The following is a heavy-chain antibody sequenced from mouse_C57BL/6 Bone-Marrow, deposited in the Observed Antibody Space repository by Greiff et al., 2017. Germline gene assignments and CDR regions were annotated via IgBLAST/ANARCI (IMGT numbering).Heavy chain of an antibody. J-gene: IGHJ1*03. V-gene: IGHV2-2*01. CDR1: GFSLTSYG. D-gene: IGHD1-1*01. CDR3: ARNPSYYGSSYWYFDV. CDR2: IWSGGST. Sequence: VQLVESGPGLVQPSQSLSITCTVSGFSLTSYGVHWVRQSPGKGLGWLGVIWSGGSTDYNAAFISRLSISKDNSKGQVFFKMNSLQADDTAIYYCARNPSYYGSSYWYFDVWGTGTTVTVAS.